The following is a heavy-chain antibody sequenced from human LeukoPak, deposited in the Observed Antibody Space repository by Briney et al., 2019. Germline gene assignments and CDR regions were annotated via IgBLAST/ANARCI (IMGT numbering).Heavy chain of an antibody. J-gene: IGHJ4*02. Sequence: ASVNVSCKASGYTFTSYFMHWVRQAPGQGLEWMGIINPSGGSTTYAQEFQGRVTMTTDTSTSTVYMELSSLRSEDTAMYYCARSTVADLYFDCWGQGTLVTVSS. D-gene: IGHD6-19*01. CDR3: ARSTVADLYFDC. CDR2: INPSGGST. CDR1: GYTFTSYF. V-gene: IGHV1-46*01.